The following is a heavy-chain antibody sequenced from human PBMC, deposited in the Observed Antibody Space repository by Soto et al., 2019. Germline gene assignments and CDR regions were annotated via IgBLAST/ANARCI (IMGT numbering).Heavy chain of an antibody. CDR3: AREVVVVAAIDDAFDI. D-gene: IGHD2-15*01. CDR1: GYTFTSYG. J-gene: IGHJ3*02. Sequence: VKVSCKASGYTFTSYGISWVRQAPGQGLEWMGWISAYNGNTNYAQKLQGRVTMTTDTSTSTAYMELRSLRSDDTAVYYCAREVVVVAAIDDAFDIWGQGTMVTVSS. CDR2: ISAYNGNT. V-gene: IGHV1-18*01.